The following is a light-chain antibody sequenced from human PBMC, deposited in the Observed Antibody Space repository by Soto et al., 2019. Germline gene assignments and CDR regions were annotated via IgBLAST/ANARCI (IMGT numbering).Light chain of an antibody. Sequence: EIVLTQSPATLSLSPGERATLSCRASQSVSSYLAWYQQKPGQAPRLLIYDASNRATGIPARFSGSGSGTAFTLTISSLEPEDFAVYSCQQRSNWPPITFGQGTRVEIK. CDR1: QSVSSY. J-gene: IGKJ5*01. CDR3: QQRSNWPPIT. V-gene: IGKV3-11*01. CDR2: DAS.